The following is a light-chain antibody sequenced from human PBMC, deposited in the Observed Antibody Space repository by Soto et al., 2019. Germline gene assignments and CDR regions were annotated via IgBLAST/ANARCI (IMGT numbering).Light chain of an antibody. Sequence: DIQMTQSPSSLSASVGDRVTITCRASQSISSYLNWYQQKPGKAPKLLIYAASSLQSGVPSRFSGSGSGTDFTLTISSLQPDDFATYYCQQSYSTPPRTFGGGTKVEIK. V-gene: IGKV1-39*01. J-gene: IGKJ4*01. CDR3: QQSYSTPPRT. CDR2: AAS. CDR1: QSISSY.